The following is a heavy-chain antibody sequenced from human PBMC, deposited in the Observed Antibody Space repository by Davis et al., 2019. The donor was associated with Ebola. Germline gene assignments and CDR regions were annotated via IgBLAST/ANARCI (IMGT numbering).Heavy chain of an antibody. Sequence: PGGSLRLSCAASGFTFSDYYMSWIRQPPGKGLDWVSYISSSGSTIYYADSVKGRFTISRDNAKNSLYLQMNSLRAEDTAVYYCARVNSLRGVLVLDDFDIWGQGTMVTVSS. J-gene: IGHJ3*02. D-gene: IGHD3-10*01. CDR1: GFTFSDYY. V-gene: IGHV3-11*01. CDR3: ARVNSLRGVLVLDDFDI. CDR2: ISSSGSTI.